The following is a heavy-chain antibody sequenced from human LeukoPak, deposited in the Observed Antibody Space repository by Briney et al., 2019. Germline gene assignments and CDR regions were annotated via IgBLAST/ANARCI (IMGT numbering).Heavy chain of an antibody. D-gene: IGHD6-13*01. V-gene: IGHV4-59*01. Sequence: SETLSLTCTVSGGSISSYYWSWIRQPPGKGLEWIGYIYYSGSTNYNPSLKSRVTISVDTSKNQFSLKLSSVTAADTAVYYCARGGGRKYSSSWYYFDYWGQGTLVTVSS. CDR2: IYYSGST. J-gene: IGHJ4*02. CDR1: GGSISSYY. CDR3: ARGGGRKYSSSWYYFDY.